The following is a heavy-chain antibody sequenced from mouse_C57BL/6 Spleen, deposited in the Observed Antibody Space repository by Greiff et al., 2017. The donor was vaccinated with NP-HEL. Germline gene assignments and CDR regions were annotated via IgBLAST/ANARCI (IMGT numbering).Heavy chain of an antibody. CDR1: GYTFTDYY. CDR3: ARLWDYYGSRDWYFDV. D-gene: IGHD1-1*01. Sequence: VQLQQSGPELVKPGASVKISCKASGYTFTDYYMNWVKQSHGKSLEWIGDINPNNGGTSYNQKFKGKATLTVDKSSSTAYMELRSLTSEDSAVYYCARLWDYYGSRDWYFDVWGTGTTVTVSS. CDR2: INPNNGGT. J-gene: IGHJ1*03. V-gene: IGHV1-26*01.